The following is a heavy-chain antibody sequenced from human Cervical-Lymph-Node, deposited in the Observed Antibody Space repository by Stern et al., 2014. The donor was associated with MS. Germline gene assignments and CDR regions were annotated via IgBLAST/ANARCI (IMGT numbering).Heavy chain of an antibody. Sequence: EVQLVQSGAEVKKPGESLRISCEVSGYRFTNNWIGWVRQMPGKGLEWMGIIYPGDSETRYSPSFQGQVPILVDKSNTTPYLQWSSLKASDTAIYYCARRGHGYMGIDYWGQGTLVTVSS. CDR1: GYRFTNNW. CDR3: ARRGHGYMGIDY. J-gene: IGHJ4*02. D-gene: IGHD1-1*01. V-gene: IGHV5-51*03. CDR2: IYPGDSET.